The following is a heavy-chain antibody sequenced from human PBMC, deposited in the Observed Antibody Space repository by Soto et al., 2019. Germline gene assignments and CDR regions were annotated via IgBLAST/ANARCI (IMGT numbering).Heavy chain of an antibody. CDR3: ARLHLPDTFHYYGMDV. J-gene: IGHJ6*02. V-gene: IGHV4-34*01. D-gene: IGHD2-2*01. CDR1: GGSFSGYY. CDR2: INHSGST. Sequence: SETLSLTCDVYGGSFSGYYWTWIRQPPGKGLEWIGEINHSGSTNYNPSLKSRVTISVDAAKNQFSLKVSSVTAADTALYYCARLHLPDTFHYYGMDVWGQGTTVTVSS.